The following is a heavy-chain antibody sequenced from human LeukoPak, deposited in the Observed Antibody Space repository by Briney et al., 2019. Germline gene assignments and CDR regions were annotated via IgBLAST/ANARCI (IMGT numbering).Heavy chain of an antibody. D-gene: IGHD3-16*01. V-gene: IGHV3-30-3*01. Sequence: PGRSLRLSCTASGFTFSSYAMHWVRQAPGKGLEWVAVISYDGSNKYYADSVKGRLTISRDNSKNTLYLQMNSLRAEDTAVYYCAREDETLGQFDPWGQGTLVTVSS. J-gene: IGHJ5*02. CDR2: ISYDGSNK. CDR1: GFTFSSYA. CDR3: AREDETLGQFDP.